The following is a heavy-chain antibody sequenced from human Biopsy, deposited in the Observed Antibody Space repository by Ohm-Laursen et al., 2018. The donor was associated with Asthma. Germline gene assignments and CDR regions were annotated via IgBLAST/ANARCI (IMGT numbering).Heavy chain of an antibody. J-gene: IGHJ4*02. CDR3: SRDTLGYYFDI. Sequence: SLRLSCSASGTHFGSYNMHWAHQAPGKGLEWVAVITFDGSTQHYGDSVKGRFTISRDNSKNMLFLQMNSLRAEDTAVYYCSRDTLGYYFDIWGQGTQVTVS. CDR2: ITFDGSTQ. D-gene: IGHD6-13*01. CDR1: GTHFGSYN. V-gene: IGHV3-30-3*01.